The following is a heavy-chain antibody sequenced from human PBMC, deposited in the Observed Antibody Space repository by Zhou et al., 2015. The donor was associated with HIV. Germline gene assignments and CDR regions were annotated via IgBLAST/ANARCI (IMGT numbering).Heavy chain of an antibody. D-gene: IGHD2-15*01. J-gene: IGHJ3*02. CDR3: ARDTVDIVVVVAATSRHQDAFDI. CDR2: ISAYNDNT. V-gene: IGHV1-18*01. CDR1: GYTFTSYG. Sequence: QVQLVQSGAEVKKPGASVKVSCKASGYTFTSYGISWVRQAPGQGLEWMGWISAYNDNTKYAQKLQGRVTMTTDTSTSTAYMELRSLRSDDTAVYYCARDTVDIVVVVAATSRHQDAFDIWGQGTMVTVSS.